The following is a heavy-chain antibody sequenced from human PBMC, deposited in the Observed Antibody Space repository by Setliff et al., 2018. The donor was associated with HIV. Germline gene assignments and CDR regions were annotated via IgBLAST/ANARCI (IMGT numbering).Heavy chain of an antibody. CDR2: ISPDDSDT. CDR1: GYVFTNYW. J-gene: IGHJ4*02. CDR3: ARGIAALTASFDY. D-gene: IGHD2-21*02. V-gene: IGHV5-51*01. Sequence: GESLKISCKSSGYVFTNYWIGWVRQMPGKGLEWMGIISPDDSDTRYSPSFQGQVTISADKAINTAYLQWMSLKTSDSGMYYCARGIAALTASFDYWGQGSLVTVSS.